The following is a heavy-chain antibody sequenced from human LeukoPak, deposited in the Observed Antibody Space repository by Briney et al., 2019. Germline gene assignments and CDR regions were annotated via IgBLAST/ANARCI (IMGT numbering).Heavy chain of an antibody. CDR2: ISSTGTTI. D-gene: IGHD6-19*01. J-gene: IGHJ4*02. V-gene: IGHV3-48*04. CDR3: ASGGSGWYFAYDY. CDR1: GFTFSSYW. Sequence: GGSLRLSCAASGFTFSSYWMSWVRQAPGKGLEWVSYISSTGTTIYYADSVKGRFTISRDNAKNSLYLQMNSLRAEDTAVYYCASGGSGWYFAYDYWGQGTLVTVSS.